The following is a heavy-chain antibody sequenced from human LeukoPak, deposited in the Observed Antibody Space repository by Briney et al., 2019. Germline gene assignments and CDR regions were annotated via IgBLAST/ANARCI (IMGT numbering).Heavy chain of an antibody. J-gene: IGHJ5*02. CDR2: IYHSGST. V-gene: IGHV4-30-2*01. Sequence: SQTLSLTCAVSGGSISSGGYSWSWIRQPPGKGLEWIGYIYHSGSTYYNPSLKSRVTISVDRSKNQFSLKLSSVTAADTAVYYCARSRRGGKNWFDPWGQGTLVTVSS. CDR3: ARSRRGGKNWFDP. CDR1: GGSISSGGYS.